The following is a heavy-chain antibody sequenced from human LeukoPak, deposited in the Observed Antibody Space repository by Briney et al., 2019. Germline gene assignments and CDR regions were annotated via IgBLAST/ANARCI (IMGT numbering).Heavy chain of an antibody. D-gene: IGHD1/OR15-1a*01. V-gene: IGHV4-59*01. J-gene: IGHJ3*02. CDR1: GGSISSYY. Sequence: SETLSLTCTVSGGSISSYYLSWIRQPPGKGLEWIGYIYYSGSTNYNPSLKSRVTISVDTSKNQFSLRLSSVTAADTAVYYCAKKQQSSGMAFDSWGQGTMVTVSS. CDR2: IYYSGST. CDR3: AKKQQSSGMAFDS.